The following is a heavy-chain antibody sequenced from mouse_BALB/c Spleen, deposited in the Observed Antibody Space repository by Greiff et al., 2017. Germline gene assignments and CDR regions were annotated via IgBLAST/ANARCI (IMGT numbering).Heavy chain of an antibody. CDR2: ISYSGST. Sequence: VQLHQSGPGLVKPSQSLSLTCTVTGYSITSDYAWNWIRQFPGNKLEWMGYISYSGSTSYNPSLKSRISITRDTSKNQFFLQLNSVTTEDTATYDCARKEGNSYFDYWGQGTTLTVSS. D-gene: IGHD2-1*01. CDR1: GYSITSDYA. V-gene: IGHV3-2*02. J-gene: IGHJ2*01. CDR3: ARKEGNSYFDY.